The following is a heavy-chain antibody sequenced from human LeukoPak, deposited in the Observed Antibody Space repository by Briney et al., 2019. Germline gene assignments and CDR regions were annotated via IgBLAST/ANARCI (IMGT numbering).Heavy chain of an antibody. Sequence: PGGSLRLSCAASGFTFSSYEMNWVRQAPGKGLEWVANIKEDGSEKYYVDSVKGRFSISRDNAKNSLYLQMNSLRAEDTAVYYCARLIMVYENWGQGTLVTVSS. D-gene: IGHD2-8*01. CDR1: GFTFSSYE. CDR3: ARLIMVYEN. J-gene: IGHJ4*02. CDR2: IKEDGSEK. V-gene: IGHV3-7*01.